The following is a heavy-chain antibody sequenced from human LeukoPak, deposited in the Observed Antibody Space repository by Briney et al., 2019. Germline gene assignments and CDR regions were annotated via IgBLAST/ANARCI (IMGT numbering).Heavy chain of an antibody. Sequence: PSGTLSLTCAVSGGSISSGGYYWSWIRQHPGKGLEWIGYIYYSGSTYYNPSLKSRVTISVDTSKNHFSLKLSSVTAADTAVYYCARLNYYDSSGYYRTKNYGMDVWGQGTTVTVSS. CDR3: ARLNYYDSSGYYRTKNYGMDV. D-gene: IGHD3-22*01. CDR2: IYYSGST. V-gene: IGHV4-31*11. J-gene: IGHJ6*02. CDR1: GGSISSGGYY.